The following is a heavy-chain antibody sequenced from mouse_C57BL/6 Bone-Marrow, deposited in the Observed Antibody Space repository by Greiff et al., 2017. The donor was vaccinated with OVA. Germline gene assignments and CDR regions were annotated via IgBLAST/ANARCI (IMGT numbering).Heavy chain of an antibody. J-gene: IGHJ3*01. Sequence: QVHVKQSGAELVKPGASVKLSCKASGYTFTEYTIHWVKQRSGQGLEWIGWFYPGSGSIKYNEKFKDKATLTADKSSSTVYMELSRLTSEDSAVYFCARHEEKTPWFAYWGQGTLVTVSA. CDR1: GYTFTEYT. CDR2: FYPGSGSI. CDR3: ARHEEKTPWFAY. V-gene: IGHV1-62-2*01.